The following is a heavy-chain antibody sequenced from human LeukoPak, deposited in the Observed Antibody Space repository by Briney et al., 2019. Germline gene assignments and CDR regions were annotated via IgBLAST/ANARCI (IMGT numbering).Heavy chain of an antibody. V-gene: IGHV4-39*07. CDR1: GDSISSSAYT. CDR2: VYSSGNT. Sequence: TSETLSLTCTVSGDSISSSAYTWGWIRQPPGKGLEWIGAVYSSGNTHYNPSLKSRVTMSVDTSKNQCSLTVSSVTAADTAVYYCARGYFGSGTYSNYFDDRGQGTLVTVSS. D-gene: IGHD3-10*01. J-gene: IGHJ4*02. CDR3: ARGYFGSGTYSNYFDD.